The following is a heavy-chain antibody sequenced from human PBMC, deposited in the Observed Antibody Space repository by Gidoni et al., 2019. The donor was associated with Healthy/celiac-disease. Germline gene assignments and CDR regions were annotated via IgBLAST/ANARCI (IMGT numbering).Heavy chain of an antibody. V-gene: IGHV4-31*03. CDR2: IYYSGST. CDR1: GGSISSGGYY. J-gene: IGHJ5*02. CDR3: ARVWTATRGWFDP. D-gene: IGHD2-21*02. Sequence: QVQLQESGPGLVKPSQTLSPTCTLSGGSISSGGYYWSWIRQHPGKGLEWIGYIYYSGSTYYNPSLKSRVTISVDTSKNQFSLKLSAVTAADTAVYYCARVWTATRGWFDPWGQGTLVTVSS.